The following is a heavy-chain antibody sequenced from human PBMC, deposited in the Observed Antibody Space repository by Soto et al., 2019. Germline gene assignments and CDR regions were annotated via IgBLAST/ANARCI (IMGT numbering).Heavy chain of an antibody. CDR2: IGKDGYNR. D-gene: IGHD7-27*01. CDR3: ATLGWGKAFDY. J-gene: IGHJ4*02. Sequence: QVQLLQSGGGVVQPGRSLRLSCKGSGFAFSSYAMHWVRQAPGKGLEGVALIGKDGYNRDYADSVKGRFAVSRDNSEATLFLQMSSLRREDTAVYHCATLGWGKAFDYWGQGNLVTVSS. CDR1: GFAFSSYA. V-gene: IGHV3-30*09.